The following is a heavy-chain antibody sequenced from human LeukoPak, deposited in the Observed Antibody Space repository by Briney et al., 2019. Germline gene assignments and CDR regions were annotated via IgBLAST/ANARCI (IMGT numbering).Heavy chain of an antibody. CDR3: ARDYDFWSGVDV. J-gene: IGHJ6*04. Sequence: GGSLRLSCAASGFTFSSYTMNWVRQAPGKGLEWVSSISSSSSFIYCADSVRGRFTISRDNAKNSLSLQMNSLRAEDTAVYYCARDYDFWSGVDVWGKGTTVTVSS. D-gene: IGHD3-3*01. CDR2: ISSSSSFI. CDR1: GFTFSSYT. V-gene: IGHV3-21*01.